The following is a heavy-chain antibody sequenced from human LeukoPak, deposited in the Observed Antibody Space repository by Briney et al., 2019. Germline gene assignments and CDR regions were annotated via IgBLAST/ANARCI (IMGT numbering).Heavy chain of an antibody. Sequence: SETLSLTCAVSGGSVSSGGYSWSWIRQPPGKGLEWIGYIYQSGSTYYNPSRKSRVTLSVDRSKNQFSLKLSSVTAADTAVYYCARGKGYSGYDFAFDIWGQGTMVTVSS. D-gene: IGHD5-12*01. CDR1: GGSVSSGGYS. CDR2: IYQSGST. CDR3: ARGKGYSGYDFAFDI. J-gene: IGHJ3*02. V-gene: IGHV4-30-2*01.